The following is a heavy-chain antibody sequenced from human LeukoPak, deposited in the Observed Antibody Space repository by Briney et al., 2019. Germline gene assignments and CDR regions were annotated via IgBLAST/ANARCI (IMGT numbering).Heavy chain of an antibody. Sequence: GASVKVSCKASGYTFTSYGISWVRQAPGQGLKWMGWISAYNGNTNYAQKLQGRVTMTTDTSTSTAYMELRSLRSDDTAVYYCARGTYYYDSSGYPAYYGMDVWGQGTTVTVSS. CDR1: GYTFTSYG. D-gene: IGHD3-22*01. V-gene: IGHV1-18*01. CDR3: ARGTYYYDSSGYPAYYGMDV. J-gene: IGHJ6*02. CDR2: ISAYNGNT.